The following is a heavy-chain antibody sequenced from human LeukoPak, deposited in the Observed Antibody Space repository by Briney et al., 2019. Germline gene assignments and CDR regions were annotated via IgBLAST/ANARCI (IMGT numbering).Heavy chain of an antibody. Sequence: PGGSLRLSCAASGFAFSTYSMNWVCQAPRKGLEWVSSITSSSTSIYYADSVKGRFTISRDNAKSSLYLQMNSLRAEDTAVYYCARVTAGTYYKGLGSFDSWGQGAQVTVSS. D-gene: IGHD1-26*01. V-gene: IGHV3-21*01. CDR1: GFAFSTYS. CDR3: ARVTAGTYYKGLGSFDS. CDR2: ITSSSTSI. J-gene: IGHJ4*02.